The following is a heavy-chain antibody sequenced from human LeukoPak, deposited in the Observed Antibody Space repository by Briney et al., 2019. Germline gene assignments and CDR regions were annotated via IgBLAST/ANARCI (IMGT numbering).Heavy chain of an antibody. D-gene: IGHD2-15*01. J-gene: IGHJ4*02. Sequence: SETLSLTCTVSGGSISSSSYYWGWIRQPPGKGLEWIGSIYYSGSTYYNPSLKSRVTISVDTSKNQFSLKLSSVTAADTAVYYCARDLRSGGSCFDYWGQGTLVTVSS. CDR1: GGSISSSSYY. CDR2: IYYSGST. V-gene: IGHV4-39*07. CDR3: ARDLRSGGSCFDY.